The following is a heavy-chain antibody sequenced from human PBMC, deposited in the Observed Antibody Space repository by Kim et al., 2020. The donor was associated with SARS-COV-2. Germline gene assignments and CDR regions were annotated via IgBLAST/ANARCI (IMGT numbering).Heavy chain of an antibody. V-gene: IGHV3-30-3*01. Sequence: GGSLRLSCAASGFTFSDYAIYWVRQAPGKGLEWVALISHDGGNKDYGDSVKGRFTISRDNSKNIVSLEMNIPRTEDTAVYFCARDLKRFGSGSPIYF. CDR1: GFTFSDYA. D-gene: IGHD1-26*01. CDR2: ISHDGGNK. CDR3: ARDLKRFGSGSPIYF. J-gene: IGHJ1*01.